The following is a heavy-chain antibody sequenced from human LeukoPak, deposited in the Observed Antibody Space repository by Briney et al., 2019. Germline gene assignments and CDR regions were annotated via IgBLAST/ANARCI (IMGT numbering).Heavy chain of an antibody. Sequence: NPSETLSLTCTVSGGSISSYYWSWIRQPPGKGLEWIGYIYYSGSTNYNPSLKSRVTISVDTSKNQFSLKLSSVTAADTAVYYCARGSDFWSGYFDYWGQGTLVTVSS. V-gene: IGHV4-59*12. CDR2: IYYSGST. CDR1: GGSISSYY. CDR3: ARGSDFWSGYFDY. D-gene: IGHD3-3*01. J-gene: IGHJ4*02.